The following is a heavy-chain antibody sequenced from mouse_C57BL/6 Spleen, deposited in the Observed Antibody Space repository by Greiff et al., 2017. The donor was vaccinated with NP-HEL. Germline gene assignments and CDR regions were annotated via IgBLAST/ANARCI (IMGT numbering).Heavy chain of an antibody. J-gene: IGHJ4*01. Sequence: VQRVESGPELVKPGASVKISCKASGYAFSSSWMNWVKQRPGKGLEWIGRIYPGDGDTNYNGKFKGKATLTADKSSSTAYMQLSSLTSEDSAVYFCARRGISTGYAMDYWGQGTSVTVSS. CDR2: IYPGDGDT. V-gene: IGHV1-82*01. CDR1: GYAFSSSW. D-gene: IGHD1-1*01. CDR3: ARRGISTGYAMDY.